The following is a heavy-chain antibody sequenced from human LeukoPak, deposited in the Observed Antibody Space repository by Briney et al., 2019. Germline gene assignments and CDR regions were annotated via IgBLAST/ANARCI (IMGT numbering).Heavy chain of an antibody. V-gene: IGHV5-51*01. CDR1: GYSFTSYW. Sequence: GESLKISCKGSGYSFTSYWIGWVRQMPGKGLEWMGIIYPGDSDTRYSPSFQGQVTISADKSTSTAYLQWSSLKASDTAMYYCARCLGYIYGTRWFDPWGQGTLVTVSS. CDR3: ARCLGYIYGTRWFDP. CDR2: IYPGDSDT. J-gene: IGHJ5*02. D-gene: IGHD5-18*01.